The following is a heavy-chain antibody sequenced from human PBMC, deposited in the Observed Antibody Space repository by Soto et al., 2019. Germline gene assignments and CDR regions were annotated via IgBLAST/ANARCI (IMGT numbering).Heavy chain of an antibody. Sequence: PSETLSLTCAVSGGSIRSSNWWRWVRQPPGKGLEWIGEIYHSGSTNYNPSLKSRVTISVDKSKNQFSLKLSSVTAEDTAVYYCVRFYYYGSGSYRESYFHYWGQRTLVTVSS. CDR3: VRFYYYGSGSYRESYFHY. CDR1: GGSIRSSNW. D-gene: IGHD3-10*01. V-gene: IGHV4-4*02. CDR2: IYHSGST. J-gene: IGHJ4*02.